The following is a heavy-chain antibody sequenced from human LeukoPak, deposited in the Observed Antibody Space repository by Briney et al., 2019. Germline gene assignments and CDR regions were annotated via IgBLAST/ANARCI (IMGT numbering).Heavy chain of an antibody. CDR3: VRDRSAPDY. J-gene: IGHJ4*02. Sequence: GGSLRLSCAASGFTFNIYAMNWIRQAPGKGLEWLSYISSSSDTIYYAESVKGRLTISRDNAKNSLYLQMNSLRDEDTAPYYCVRDRSAPDYWGQGTLVTVSS. CDR2: ISSSSDTI. CDR1: GFTFNIYA. V-gene: IGHV3-48*02.